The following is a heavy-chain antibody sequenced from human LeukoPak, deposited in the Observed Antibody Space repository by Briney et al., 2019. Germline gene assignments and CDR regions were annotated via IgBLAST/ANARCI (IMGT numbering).Heavy chain of an antibody. CDR2: IYYSGNT. Sequence: SETLSLTCTVSGGSISSFYWNWIRQPPGKGLEWIGYIYYSGNTKYNPSFNSRLTMSIDMSKNPFSLNLSSVTPADTAVYYCARGGLSSSWLPLDYWGQGTLVTVSS. V-gene: IGHV4-59*01. CDR3: ARGGLSSSWLPLDY. J-gene: IGHJ4*02. CDR1: GGSISSFY. D-gene: IGHD6-13*01.